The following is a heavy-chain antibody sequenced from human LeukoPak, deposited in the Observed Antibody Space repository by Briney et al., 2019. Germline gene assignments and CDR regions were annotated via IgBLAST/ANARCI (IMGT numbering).Heavy chain of an antibody. CDR1: GGSISSYY. CDR2: IYYSGST. CDR3: AILKRGYSYGYGGFDDYGTDV. V-gene: IGHV4-59*01. J-gene: IGHJ6*02. D-gene: IGHD5-18*01. Sequence: SETLSLTCTVSGGSISSYYWSWIRQPPGKGLEWIGYIYYSGSTNYNPSLKSRVTISVDTSKNQFSLKLSSVTAADPAVYYCAILKRGYSYGYGGFDDYGTDVWGQGTTVTVSS.